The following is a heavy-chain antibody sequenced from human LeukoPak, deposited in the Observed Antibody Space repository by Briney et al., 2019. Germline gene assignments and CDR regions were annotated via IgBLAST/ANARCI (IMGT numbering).Heavy chain of an antibody. CDR1: GGSISSYY. CDR3: ARVLGSTSSDWFDP. J-gene: IGHJ5*02. V-gene: IGHV4-4*07. Sequence: SETLSLTCTVSGGSISSYYCSWIRQPAGKGLEWIVRIYTSGSTNYNTSPKSLDTMSVDTSKNQSSLKLSSVTAADTAVYYCARVLGSTSSDWFDPWGQGTLVSVSS. D-gene: IGHD2-2*01. CDR2: IYTSGST.